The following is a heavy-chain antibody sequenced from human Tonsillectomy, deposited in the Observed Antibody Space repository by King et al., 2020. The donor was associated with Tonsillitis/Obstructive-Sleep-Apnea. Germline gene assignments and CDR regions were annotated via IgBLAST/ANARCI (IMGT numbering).Heavy chain of an antibody. V-gene: IGHV1-18*01. CDR3: ARPVFDYGDYVYFQH. Sequence: QLVQSGSEVKKPGASVKVSCKASGYTFTNYGINWVRQAPGQGLEWMGWISTYSDTANYAQKLQGRVTMTTDTSTSTAYMELRSLRSDDTAVYYCARPVFDYGDYVYFQHWGQGTLVTVSS. CDR1: GYTFTNYG. D-gene: IGHD4-17*01. J-gene: IGHJ1*01. CDR2: ISTYSDTA.